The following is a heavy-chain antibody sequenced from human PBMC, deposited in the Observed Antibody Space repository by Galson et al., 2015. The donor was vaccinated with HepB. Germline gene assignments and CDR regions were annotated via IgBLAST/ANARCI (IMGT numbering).Heavy chain of an antibody. D-gene: IGHD2-2*01. V-gene: IGHV7-4-1*02. CDR3: ARDLVIIGYCSSTSCHSAFDI. CDR2: INTNTGNP. CDR1: GYTFTSYA. J-gene: IGHJ3*02. Sequence: SVKVSCKASGYTFTSYAMNWVRQAPGQGLEWMGWINTNTGNPTYAQGFTGRFVFSLDTSVSTAYLQISSLKAEDTAVYYCARDLVIIGYCSSTSCHSAFDIWGQGTMVTVSS.